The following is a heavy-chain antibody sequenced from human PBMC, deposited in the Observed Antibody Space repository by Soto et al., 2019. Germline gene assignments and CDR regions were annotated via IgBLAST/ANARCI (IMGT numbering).Heavy chain of an antibody. CDR1: GFTFSSYG. J-gene: IGHJ4*02. CDR3: AKDRGYFDY. D-gene: IGHD5-12*01. Sequence: GGSLRLSCAASGFTFSSYGMHWVRQAPGKGLEWVAVISYDGSNKYYADSVKGRFTISRDNSKNTLYLQMNSLRAEDTAVYYCAKDRGYFDYWGQGTLVTVSS. CDR2: ISYDGSNK. V-gene: IGHV3-30*18.